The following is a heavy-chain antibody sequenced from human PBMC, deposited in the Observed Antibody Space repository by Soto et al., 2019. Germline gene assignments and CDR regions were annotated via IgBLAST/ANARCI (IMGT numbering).Heavy chain of an antibody. CDR2: ISGRGSST. Sequence: SLRRSRSSSGFSFSSYAMSWFRQAPWEGLEWVSAISGRGSSTYYAASVKGRITISRGNSKNTLYRQTKSLTAEDTSVYYCAKDRTVWSNGWEGGMDVWGQGTKVTVYS. CDR1: GFSFSSYA. CDR3: AKDRTVWSNGWEGGMDV. J-gene: IGHJ6*02. D-gene: IGHD6-19*01. V-gene: IGHV3-23*01.